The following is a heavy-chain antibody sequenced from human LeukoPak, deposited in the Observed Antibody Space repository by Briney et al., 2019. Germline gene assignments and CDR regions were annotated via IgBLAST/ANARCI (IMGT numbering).Heavy chain of an antibody. J-gene: IGHJ4*02. D-gene: IGHD6-13*01. Sequence: GGSLRLSCAASGFTFSSYSMNWVRQAPGKGLEWVSSIGSSSSYIYYADSVKGRFTISRDNAKNSLYLQMNSLRAEDTAVYYCARETAAAAVSDYWGQGTLVTVSS. V-gene: IGHV3-21*03. CDR1: GFTFSSYS. CDR3: ARETAAAAVSDY. CDR2: IGSSSSYI.